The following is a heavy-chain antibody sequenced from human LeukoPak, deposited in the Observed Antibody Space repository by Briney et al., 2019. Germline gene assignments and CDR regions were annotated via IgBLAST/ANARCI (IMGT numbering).Heavy chain of an antibody. D-gene: IGHD1-20*01. CDR1: GYTFSTYG. Sequence: ASLTVSCKASGYTFSTYGINWVRQAPGQGLEWMGWINTNNGDTNYAQKFQGRVTMTRDTSTSTVYLELRSLGSGDTAVYYCARKGCFDNCNLFDYGGQGTLVTVS. CDR3: ARKGCFDNCNLFDY. V-gene: IGHV1-18*01. J-gene: IGHJ4*02. CDR2: INTNNGDT.